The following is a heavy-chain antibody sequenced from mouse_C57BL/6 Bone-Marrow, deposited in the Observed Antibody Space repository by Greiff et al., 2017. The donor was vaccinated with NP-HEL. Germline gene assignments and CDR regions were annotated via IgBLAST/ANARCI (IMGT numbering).Heavy chain of an antibody. CDR1: GYTFTDYY. Sequence: VQLQQSGPVLVKPGASVKMSCKASGYTFTDYYMNWVKQSHGKSLEWIGVINPYNGGTSYNQKFKGKATLTVDKSSSTAYMELNSLTSEDSAVYYCARERGPYGNWFAYWGQGTLVTVSA. J-gene: IGHJ3*01. CDR3: ARERGPYGNWFAY. D-gene: IGHD2-1*01. V-gene: IGHV1-19*01. CDR2: INPYNGGT.